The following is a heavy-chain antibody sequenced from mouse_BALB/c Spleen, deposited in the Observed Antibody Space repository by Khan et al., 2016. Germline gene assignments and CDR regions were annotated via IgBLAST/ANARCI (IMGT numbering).Heavy chain of an antibody. CDR2: MNTYNGEP. J-gene: IGHJ1*01. CDR1: GYTFTNYG. CDR3: AGAYDYDGDWYFGD. Sequence: QIQLVQSGPELNKPGETVKISCKASGYTFTNYGMNWVKQAPGKGLKWMGWMNTYNGEPTYADDFKGRFAFSSKHSARTAYLQINNLKDEERATYSGAGAYDYDGDWYFGDWGAGTTVTVSS. V-gene: IGHV9-1*02. D-gene: IGHD2-4*01.